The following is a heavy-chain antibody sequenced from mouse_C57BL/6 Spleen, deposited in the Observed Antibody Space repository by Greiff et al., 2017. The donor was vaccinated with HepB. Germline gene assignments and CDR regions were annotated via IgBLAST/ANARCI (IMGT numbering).Heavy chain of an antibody. Sequence: EVQLQESGGGLVQPGGSLSLSCAASGFTFTDYYMSWVRQPPGKALEWLGFIRNKANGYTTEYSASVKGRFTISRDNSQSILYLQMNALRAEDSATYYCARWDDYDGGLAYWGQGTLVTVSA. V-gene: IGHV7-3*01. CDR1: GFTFTDYY. D-gene: IGHD2-4*01. CDR2: IRNKANGYTT. J-gene: IGHJ3*01. CDR3: ARWDDYDGGLAY.